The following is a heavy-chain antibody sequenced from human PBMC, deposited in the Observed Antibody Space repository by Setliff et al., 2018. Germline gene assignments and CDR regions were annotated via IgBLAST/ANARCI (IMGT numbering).Heavy chain of an antibody. J-gene: IGHJ3*02. CDR1: GGSISSSSYY. CDR3: ARDPYNWNYGDAFDI. D-gene: IGHD1-7*01. Sequence: SETLSLTCIVSGGSISSSSYYWGWIRQPPGKGLEWIGSIYYSGSTYYNPSLKSRVTISVDTSKNQFSLKLSSVTAADTAVYYCARDPYNWNYGDAFDIWGQGTMVTVSS. V-gene: IGHV4-39*07. CDR2: IYYSGST.